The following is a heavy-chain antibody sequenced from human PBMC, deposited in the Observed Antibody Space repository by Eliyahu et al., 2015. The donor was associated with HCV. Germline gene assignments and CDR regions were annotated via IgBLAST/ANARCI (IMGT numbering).Heavy chain of an antibody. Sequence: QVQLQQWGAGLLKPSATLSLTCXVXGGSFSGYYWSWXRQPPGKGXXWIGDINHSGSTNYNPSLKSRVTISIDTSKKQFSLNLSSVTAADTAVYYCARGGNWNYVLNYWGQGTLVTVSS. CDR2: INHSGST. CDR3: ARGGNWNYVLNY. CDR1: GGSFSGYY. V-gene: IGHV4-34*01. J-gene: IGHJ4*02. D-gene: IGHD1-7*01.